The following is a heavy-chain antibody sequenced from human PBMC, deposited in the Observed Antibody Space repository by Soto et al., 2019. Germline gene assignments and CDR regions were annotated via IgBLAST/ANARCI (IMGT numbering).Heavy chain of an antibody. D-gene: IGHD7-27*01. CDR3: ARVPGP. V-gene: IGHV4-30-2*01. J-gene: IGHJ5*02. CDR2: IYHSGST. Sequence: SETLSLTSAVSDGSISSGGYSWSWIRQPPGKGLEWIGYIYHSGSTYYNPSLKSRVTISVDRSKNQFSLKLSSVTAADTAVYYCARVPGPWGQGTLVTVS. CDR1: DGSISSGGYS.